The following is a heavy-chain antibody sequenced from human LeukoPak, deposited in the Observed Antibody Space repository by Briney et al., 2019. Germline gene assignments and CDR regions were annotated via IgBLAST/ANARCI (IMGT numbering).Heavy chain of an antibody. CDR2: ISADGGST. Sequence: GGSLRLSCVASGLNFDDSAMHWVRQAPGKGLEWVSLISADGGSTFSADSVKGRFSISRDSSKNSLYLQMNSLRSEDTAMYYCAKESGKFDYWGQGTLVAVSS. V-gene: IGHV3-43*02. CDR3: AKESGKFDY. J-gene: IGHJ4*02. CDR1: GLNFDDSA.